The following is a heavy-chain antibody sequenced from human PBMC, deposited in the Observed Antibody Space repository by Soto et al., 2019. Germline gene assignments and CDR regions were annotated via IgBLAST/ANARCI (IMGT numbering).Heavy chain of an antibody. J-gene: IGHJ4*02. CDR3: ASGSGWSAGYFDY. CDR2: IWYDGSNK. Sequence: GGSLRLSCAASGFTFSSYGMHWVRQAPGKGLEWVAVIWYDGSNKYYADSVKGRFTISRDNSKNTLYLQMNSLRAEDTAVYYCASGSGWSAGYFDYWGQGTLVTVSS. CDR1: GFTFSSYG. V-gene: IGHV3-33*01. D-gene: IGHD6-19*01.